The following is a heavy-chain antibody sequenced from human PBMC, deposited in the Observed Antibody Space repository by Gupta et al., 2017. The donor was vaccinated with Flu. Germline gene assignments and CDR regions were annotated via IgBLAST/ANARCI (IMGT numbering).Heavy chain of an antibody. CDR2: ISNGGFT. D-gene: IGHD2-8*01. J-gene: IGHJ4*02. Sequence: GKALAWVSSISNGGFTNYRASVRGRFTISRDVSDNTVFLEMTDLRLEDSGLYFCARAPGLVSPTGFYFDQWGQGRLVTVSS. CDR3: ARAPGLVSPTGFYFDQ. V-gene: IGHV3-66*02.